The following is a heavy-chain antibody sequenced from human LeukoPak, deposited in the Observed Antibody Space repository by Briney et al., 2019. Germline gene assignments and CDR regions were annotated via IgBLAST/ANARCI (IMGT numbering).Heavy chain of an antibody. CDR3: ARDQFPDAFDI. CDR1: GGSIDTYY. Sequence: SETLSLTCTVSGGSIDTYYWSWIRQPPGKGLEWIGYIYYGGSANYNPSLKSRVTMSVDTSKNQSSLKLTSVTAADTAVYFCARDQFPDAFDIWGQGTMVTVSS. V-gene: IGHV4-59*01. CDR2: IYYGGSA. J-gene: IGHJ3*02.